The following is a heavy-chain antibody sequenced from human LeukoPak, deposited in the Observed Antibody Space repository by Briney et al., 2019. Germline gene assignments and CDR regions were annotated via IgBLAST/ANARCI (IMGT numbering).Heavy chain of an antibody. CDR3: ARAPPRRCPGNDCYPIFDF. CDR1: GDSIISSY. CDR2: MKFNAKT. V-gene: IGHV4-59*01. J-gene: IGHJ4*02. Sequence: SETLSLTCTVSGDSIISSYWSCIRPPPGKRLECIAYMKFNAKTDYNPPLQSRATISLDTSKNHFSLILKSVTTADTAVYYCARAPPRRCPGNDCYPIFDFWGQGSLVTVSS. D-gene: IGHD2-21*02.